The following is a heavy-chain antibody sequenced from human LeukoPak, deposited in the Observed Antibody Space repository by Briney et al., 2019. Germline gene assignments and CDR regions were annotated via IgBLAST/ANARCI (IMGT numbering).Heavy chain of an antibody. Sequence: GESLKISCKGSGYSFTTHWIGWVRQMPGKGLEWMGIIYPGDSHTRYSPSFQGQVTISADKSISTAYLQWGSLKASDTAMYYCARRSDYGDYASVDGGMDVWGQGTTVTVSS. CDR2: IYPGDSHT. CDR1: GYSFTTHW. J-gene: IGHJ6*02. CDR3: ARRSDYGDYASVDGGMDV. D-gene: IGHD4-17*01. V-gene: IGHV5-51*01.